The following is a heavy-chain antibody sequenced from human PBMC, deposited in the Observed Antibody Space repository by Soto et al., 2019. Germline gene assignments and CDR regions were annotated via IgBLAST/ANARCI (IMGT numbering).Heavy chain of an antibody. V-gene: IGHV3-74*01. CDR3: TKRRSARPGFDAFDL. CDR1: GFTLSNFW. J-gene: IGHJ3*01. D-gene: IGHD1-1*01. Sequence: PGGSLRLSCAAYGFTLSNFWMHWVRRAPGKGLVWVARIRSDGHNPTYADSVKGRFTISRDNAKNSLFLQMSSLSPEDTALYYCTKRRSARPGFDAFDLWGQGTMVTVSS. CDR2: IRSDGHNP.